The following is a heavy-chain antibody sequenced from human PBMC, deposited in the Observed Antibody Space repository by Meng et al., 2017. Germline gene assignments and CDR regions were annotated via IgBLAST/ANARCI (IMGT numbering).Heavy chain of an antibody. CDR2: ISYDGSNK. V-gene: IGHV3-30*01. J-gene: IGHJ4*02. Sequence: GGSLRLSCAASGFTFSSYAMHWVRQAPGKGLEWVAVISYDGSNKYYADSVKGRFTISRDNSKNTLYPQMNSLRAEDTAVYYCARELGNYYDSSGYYPFDYWGQGTLVTVSS. D-gene: IGHD3-22*01. CDR1: GFTFSSYA. CDR3: ARELGNYYDSSGYYPFDY.